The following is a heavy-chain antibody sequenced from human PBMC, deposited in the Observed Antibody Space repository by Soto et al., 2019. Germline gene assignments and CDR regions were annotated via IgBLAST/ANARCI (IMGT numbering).Heavy chain of an antibody. CDR1: GYTLTSYG. CDR3: ATFYSHGWPRGNLDQ. Sequence: QLQLVQSGAEVKKPGASVKVSCKASGYTLTSYGITWVRQAPGQGLEWMGWISGYNGATNYAYKLQGRVTMTTDTSTNTAYMELRSLRPDDTAVYYCATFYSHGWPRGNLDQWGQGTLVTDSS. CDR2: ISGYNGAT. D-gene: IGHD6-19*01. V-gene: IGHV1-18*01. J-gene: IGHJ4*02.